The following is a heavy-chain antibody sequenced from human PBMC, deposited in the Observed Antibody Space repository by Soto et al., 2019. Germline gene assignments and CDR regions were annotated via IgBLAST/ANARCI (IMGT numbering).Heavy chain of an antibody. CDR1: GFSFKKFE. CDR2: ISCCGGST. Sequence: XGCLRLPCEASGFSFKKFEMGWVRQAPGEGLEWVSGISCCGGSTFYADSVKGRFSLARDDSKNTLSLQLNSLRVEDTAHYYCAKHDGEQWLIPHLDNWAQGTQVTVSS. J-gene: IGHJ1*01. V-gene: IGHV3-23*01. CDR3: AKHDGEQWLIPHLDN. D-gene: IGHD6-19*01.